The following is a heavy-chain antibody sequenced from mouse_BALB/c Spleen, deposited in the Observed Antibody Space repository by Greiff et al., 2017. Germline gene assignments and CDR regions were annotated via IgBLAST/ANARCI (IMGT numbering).Heavy chain of an antibody. CDR2: IDPENGNT. V-gene: IGHV14-1*02. CDR1: GFNIKDYF. D-gene: IGHD1-1*01. Sequence: EVQLQESGAELVRPGALVKLSCKASGFNIKDYFMHWVKQRPEQGLEWIGWIDPENGNTIYDPKFQGKASITADTSSNTAYLQLSSLTSEDTAVYYCVYEENFDVWGAGTTVTVSS. J-gene: IGHJ1*01. CDR3: VYEENFDV.